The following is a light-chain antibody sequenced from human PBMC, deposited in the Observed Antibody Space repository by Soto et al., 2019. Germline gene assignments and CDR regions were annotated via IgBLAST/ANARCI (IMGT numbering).Light chain of an antibody. CDR2: AAS. CDR1: QSINSY. Sequence: DIQMTQSPSSLSASVGNRVTITCRASQSINSYLNWYQQNPGKAPKLLISAASSLQSGVPSRFSGSGSGTDFTLTISSLQPEDFATYYCQRSYSTPAWTFGQGTKV. CDR3: QRSYSTPAWT. V-gene: IGKV1-39*01. J-gene: IGKJ1*01.